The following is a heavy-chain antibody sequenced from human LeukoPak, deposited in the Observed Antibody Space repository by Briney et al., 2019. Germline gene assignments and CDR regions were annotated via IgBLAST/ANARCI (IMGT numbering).Heavy chain of an antibody. D-gene: IGHD6-13*01. CDR3: ARESGHSGTWYYH. Sequence: SETLSLTCTVSGGSISSYYWSWIRQPPGKGLEWIGYIYYSGSTDYNPSLKSRVTISVDTSKNQFSLKLSSVTAADTAVYYCARESGHSGTWYYHWGQGTLVTVSS. CDR2: IYYSGST. V-gene: IGHV4-59*01. CDR1: GGSISSYY. J-gene: IGHJ5*02.